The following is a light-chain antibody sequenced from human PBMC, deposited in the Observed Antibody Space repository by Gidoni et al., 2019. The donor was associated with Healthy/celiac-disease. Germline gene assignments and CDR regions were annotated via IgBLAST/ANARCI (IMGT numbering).Light chain of an antibody. J-gene: IGLJ2*01. Sequence: QSALPQPRSVSGSPGQSVTISCTGTSSDVGGYNYVSWYQQHPGKAPKLMIYDVSKRPSGVPDRFSGSKSGNTASLTISGLQAEDEADYYCCSYAGSGHVVFGGGTKLTVL. CDR3: CSYAGSGHVV. CDR2: DVS. V-gene: IGLV2-11*01. CDR1: SSDVGGYNY.